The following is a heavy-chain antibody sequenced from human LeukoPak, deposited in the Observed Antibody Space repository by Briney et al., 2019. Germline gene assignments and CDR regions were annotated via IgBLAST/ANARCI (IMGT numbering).Heavy chain of an antibody. CDR3: AREHCSSTSCYAGSWFDP. Sequence: ASVKVSCKASGYTFTSYAMNWVRQAPGQGLEWMGWINTNTGNPTYAQGFTGRFVFSLDTSVSTAYLQISSLKAEDTAVYYCAREHCSSTSCYAGSWFDPWGQGTLVTVSS. V-gene: IGHV7-4-1*02. J-gene: IGHJ5*02. CDR2: INTNTGNP. CDR1: GYTFTSYA. D-gene: IGHD2-2*01.